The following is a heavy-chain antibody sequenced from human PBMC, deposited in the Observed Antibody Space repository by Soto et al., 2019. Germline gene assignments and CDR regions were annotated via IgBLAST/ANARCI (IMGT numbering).Heavy chain of an antibody. CDR2: INYSGST. J-gene: IGHJ4*02. CDR1: GGSISSNGRY. Sequence: QLQESGPGRVKPSETLSLTCTVSGGSISSNGRYWGWIRQPPGKGLEWIASINYSGSTYHNPSLKSRVTISIDTSKNQFSLRLSSVTAADTAVYYCARLGSSGWYQGSYLDSLGQGSLVTASS. D-gene: IGHD6-19*01. V-gene: IGHV4-39*01. CDR3: ARLGSSGWYQGSYLDS.